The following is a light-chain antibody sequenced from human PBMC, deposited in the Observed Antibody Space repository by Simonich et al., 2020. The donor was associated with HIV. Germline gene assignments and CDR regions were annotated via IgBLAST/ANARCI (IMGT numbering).Light chain of an antibody. CDR3: QQSYSTPT. CDR2: TAS. V-gene: IGKV1-39*01. CDR1: QSISSY. J-gene: IGKJ4*01. Sequence: DIQMTQSPSSLSASVGARVTITCRASQSISSYLNLYQQKPGKAPELLIYTASNLQSGVPSRFSGSGSGTAFTLTISSLQPGDFATYYCQQSYSTPTFGGGTKVEIK.